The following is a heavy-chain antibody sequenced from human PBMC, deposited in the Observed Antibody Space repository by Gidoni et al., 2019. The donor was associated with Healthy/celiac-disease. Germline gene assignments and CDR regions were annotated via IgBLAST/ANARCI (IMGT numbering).Heavy chain of an antibody. J-gene: IGHJ6*02. V-gene: IGHV3-21*01. CDR3: ARDPGGSRKQDYYGMDV. D-gene: IGHD2-15*01. CDR2: ISSSSSYI. Sequence: EVQLVESGGGLVKPGGSLRLPCAHSGLTFSSYSMNWVRQAPGKGLEWVSSISSSSSYIYYADSVKGRFTISRDNAKNSLYLQMNSLRAEDTAVYYWARDPGGSRKQDYYGMDVWGQGTTVTVSS. CDR1: GLTFSSYS.